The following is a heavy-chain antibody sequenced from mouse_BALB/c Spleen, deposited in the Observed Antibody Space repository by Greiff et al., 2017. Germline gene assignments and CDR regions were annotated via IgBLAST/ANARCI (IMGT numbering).Heavy chain of an antibody. Sequence: EVQLVESGGGLVKPGGSLKLSCAASGFAFSSYDMSWVRQTPEKRLEWVAYISSGGGSTYYPDTVKGRFTISRDNAKNTLYLQMSSLKSEDTAMYYCARSLGSWFAYWGQGTLVTVSA. CDR2: ISSGGGST. CDR1: GFAFSSYD. CDR3: ARSLGSWFAY. V-gene: IGHV5-12-1*01. J-gene: IGHJ3*01. D-gene: IGHD6-2*01.